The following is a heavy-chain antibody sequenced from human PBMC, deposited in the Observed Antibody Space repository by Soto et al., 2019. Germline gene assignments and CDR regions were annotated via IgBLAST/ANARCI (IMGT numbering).Heavy chain of an antibody. CDR1: GFTFSSYG. Sequence: QVQLVESGGGVVQPGRSLRLSCAASGFTFSSYGMHWVRQAPGKGLEWVAVIWYDGSNKYYADSVKGRFTISRDNSKNTLYLQMNSLRAEDTAVYYCARDPGIVVVTTTYFDYWGQGTLVTVSS. CDR2: IWYDGSNK. J-gene: IGHJ4*02. V-gene: IGHV3-33*01. D-gene: IGHD3-22*01. CDR3: ARDPGIVVVTTTYFDY.